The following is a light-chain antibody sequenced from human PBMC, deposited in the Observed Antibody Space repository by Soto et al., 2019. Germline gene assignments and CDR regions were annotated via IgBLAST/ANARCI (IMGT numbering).Light chain of an antibody. CDR3: VAWDDSLNGYVV. Sequence: QSVLTQPPSAPGTPGQRVTISCSGSSSNIGSNTVNWYQQLPGTAPKLVIYSNNQRPSGVPDRFSGSKSGTSASLAISGLQSEDEADYYCVAWDDSLNGYVVFGGGTKVPVL. CDR2: SNN. J-gene: IGLJ2*01. CDR1: SSNIGSNT. V-gene: IGLV1-44*01.